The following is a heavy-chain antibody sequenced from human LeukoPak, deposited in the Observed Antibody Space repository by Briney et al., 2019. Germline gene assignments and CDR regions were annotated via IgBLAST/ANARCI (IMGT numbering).Heavy chain of an antibody. CDR1: GGSITTSDW. D-gene: IGHD3-10*01. Sequence: PSGTLSLTCIVSGGSITTSDWWSWVRQPPGKELEWIGEIYHSGSANYNPSLKSRVTISVDTSKNQFSLKLSSVTAADTAVYYCASGRAHWGFGEFFDYWGQGTLVTVSS. V-gene: IGHV4-4*02. J-gene: IGHJ4*02. CDR2: IYHSGSA. CDR3: ASGRAHWGFGEFFDY.